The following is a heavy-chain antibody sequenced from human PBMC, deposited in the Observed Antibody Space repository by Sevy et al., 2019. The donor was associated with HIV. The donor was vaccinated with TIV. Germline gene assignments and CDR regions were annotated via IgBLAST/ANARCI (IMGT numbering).Heavy chain of an antibody. D-gene: IGHD7-27*01. J-gene: IGHJ6*03. CDR3: ARDLPLTGEGIHYYYYYMDV. Sequence: GGSLRLSCAASGFTFSSYSMNWVRQAPGKGLEWVSSISSSSSYIYYADSVKGRFTISRDNAKNSLYLQMNSLRAEDTAVYYCARDLPLTGEGIHYYYYYMDVWGKGTTVTVSS. CDR2: ISSSSSYI. V-gene: IGHV3-21*01. CDR1: GFTFSSYS.